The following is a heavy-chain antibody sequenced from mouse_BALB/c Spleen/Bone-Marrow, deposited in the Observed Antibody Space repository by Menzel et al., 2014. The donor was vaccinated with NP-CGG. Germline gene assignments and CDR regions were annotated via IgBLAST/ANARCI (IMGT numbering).Heavy chain of an antibody. D-gene: IGHD2-1*01. V-gene: IGHV1-77*01. CDR2: IYPGSGST. CDR3: ARLDGNYRYAMDD. CDR1: GYTFTDYV. J-gene: IGHJ4*01. Sequence: VKVVESGPELVKPGASVKMSCKASGYTFTDYVITWVQQGTGQGLEWIGEIYPGSGSTYYNEKFKGKATLTADKSSNTAYMQLGSLTSEDSAVYFCARLDGNYRYAMDDWGQGTSVTVSS.